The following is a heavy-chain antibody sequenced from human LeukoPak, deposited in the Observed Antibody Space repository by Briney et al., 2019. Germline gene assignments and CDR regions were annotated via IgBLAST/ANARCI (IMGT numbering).Heavy chain of an antibody. CDR1: GFTFDDYA. D-gene: IGHD1-26*01. CDR2: ISWNSGSI. Sequence: GRSLRLSCAASGFTFDDYAMHWVRQAPGKGLEWVSGISWNSGSIGYADSVKGRFTISRDNAKNSLYLQMNSLRAEDMALYYCAKAISGGAFDIWGQGTMVTASS. CDR3: AKAISGGAFDI. V-gene: IGHV3-9*03. J-gene: IGHJ3*02.